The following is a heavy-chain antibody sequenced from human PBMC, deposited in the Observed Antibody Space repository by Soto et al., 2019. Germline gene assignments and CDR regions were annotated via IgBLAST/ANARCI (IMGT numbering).Heavy chain of an antibody. CDR3: ARGGSLYWYFDL. D-gene: IGHD1-26*01. V-gene: IGHV1-3*01. CDR1: GYTFTSYA. Sequence: ASVKVSCKASGYTFTSYAMHWVRQAPGQRLEWMGWINAGNGNTKYSQRFQGRVTITRDTSASTAYMELSSLRSEDTAVYYCARGGSLYWYFDLWGRGTLVTVSS. CDR2: INAGNGNT. J-gene: IGHJ2*01.